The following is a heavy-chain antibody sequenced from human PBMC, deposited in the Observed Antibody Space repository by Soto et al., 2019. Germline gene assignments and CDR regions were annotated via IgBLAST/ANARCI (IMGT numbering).Heavy chain of an antibody. V-gene: IGHV3-30*18. D-gene: IGHD1-26*01. J-gene: IGHJ4*02. CDR2: ISYDGSNK. CDR1: GFTFSSYG. Sequence: QVQLVESGGGVVQPGRSLRLSCAASGFTFSSYGMHWVRQAPGKGLEWVAVISYDGSNKYYADSVKGRFTISRDNSKNTLYLQMNSLRAEDTAVYDCANRGGASPFDYWGQGTLVTVSS. CDR3: ANRGGASPFDY.